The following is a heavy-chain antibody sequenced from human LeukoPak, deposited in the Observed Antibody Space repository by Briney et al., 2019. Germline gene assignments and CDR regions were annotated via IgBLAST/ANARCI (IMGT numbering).Heavy chain of an antibody. D-gene: IGHD6-19*01. CDR1: GGSISSNY. V-gene: IGHV4-59*01. CDR2: IFYSGST. J-gene: IGHJ4*02. Sequence: SETLSLTCTVSGGSISSNYWSWIRQPPGKGLEWIGYIFYSGSTNYNPSLKSRVTISVDTSKNQFSLKLTSVTAADTAVYYCGRGYGPNSSGWDSWGQGTLVTVSS. CDR3: GRGYGPNSSGWDS.